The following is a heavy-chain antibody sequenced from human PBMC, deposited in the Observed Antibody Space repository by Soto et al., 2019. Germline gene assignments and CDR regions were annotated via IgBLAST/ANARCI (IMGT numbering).Heavy chain of an antibody. CDR2: ISKDGSNK. CDR1: GFTSSSYG. Sequence: GGSLRLSCAASGFTSSSYGMHWVRQAPGKGLEWVAVISKDGSNKYYEDSVKGRFTISRDNSKNTLYLQMNSLRAEDTAVYYCAKDLFNIYSSGWSPFDYWGKGTLVTVSS. CDR3: AKDLFNIYSSGWSPFDY. J-gene: IGHJ4*02. D-gene: IGHD6-19*01. V-gene: IGHV3-30*18.